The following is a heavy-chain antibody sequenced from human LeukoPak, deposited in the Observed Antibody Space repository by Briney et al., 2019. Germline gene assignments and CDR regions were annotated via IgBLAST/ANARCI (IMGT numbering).Heavy chain of an antibody. CDR1: GFTFSHYG. Sequence: PGGSLRLSCTASGFTFSHYGMHWVRQAPGKGPEWITFIRFDGTNKYYAESVKGRFTISRDNSKNTMYLQMNSLRAEDTAVYYCANFKGKDGIKDHFDYWGQGTLVTVSS. V-gene: IGHV3-30*02. CDR2: IRFDGTNK. CDR3: ANFKGKDGIKDHFDY. J-gene: IGHJ4*02. D-gene: IGHD5-24*01.